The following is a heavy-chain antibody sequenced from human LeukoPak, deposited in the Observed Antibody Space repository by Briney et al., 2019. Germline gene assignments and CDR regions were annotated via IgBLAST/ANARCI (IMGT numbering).Heavy chain of an antibody. J-gene: IGHJ4*02. V-gene: IGHV3-30*03. D-gene: IGHD6-13*01. Sequence: GGSLRLSCAASGFTFSSYGMHWVRQAPGKGLEWVAVISYDGSNKYYGDSVKGRFTISRDNSKNTLYLQMNSLRTEDTAVYYCARDPYSSSWYYFDYWGQGTLVTVSS. CDR1: GFTFSSYG. CDR2: ISYDGSNK. CDR3: ARDPYSSSWYYFDY.